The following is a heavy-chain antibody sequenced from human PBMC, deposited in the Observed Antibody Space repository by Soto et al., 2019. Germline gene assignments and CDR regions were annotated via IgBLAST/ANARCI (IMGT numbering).Heavy chain of an antibody. V-gene: IGHV3-23*01. Sequence: GGSLRLSCAASGFTFRSYAMSWVRQARGKGLECVSTITSSGITVYADSVKGRFTVSRDNSENSLSLQMSSLRADDTAVYYCAKASAIGKSDGMDVWGQGTTVTVSS. CDR1: GFTFRSYA. D-gene: IGHD1-26*01. CDR2: ITSSGIT. J-gene: IGHJ6*02. CDR3: AKASAIGKSDGMDV.